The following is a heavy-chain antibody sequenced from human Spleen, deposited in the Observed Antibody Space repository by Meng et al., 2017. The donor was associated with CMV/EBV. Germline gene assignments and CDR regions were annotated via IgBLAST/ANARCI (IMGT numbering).Heavy chain of an antibody. CDR3: ARGGWGRTYGPVDT. CDR1: GYTFPGYY. D-gene: IGHD2-21*02. CDR2: INPLRGDT. J-gene: IGHJ5*02. V-gene: IGHV1-2*02. Sequence: KPPGYTFPGYYVPRMRQPPGQGLEGMGSINPLRGDTNLQQNFQGRLTMTRDTSISAAYMELNRLTSDDTAVYYCARGGWGRTYGPVDTWGQGTLVTVSS.